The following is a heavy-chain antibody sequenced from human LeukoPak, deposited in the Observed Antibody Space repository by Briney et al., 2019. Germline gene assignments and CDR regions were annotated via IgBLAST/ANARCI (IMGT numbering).Heavy chain of an antibody. CDR3: AKDRLPTVDLVFDY. CDR1: GFTFSSYA. J-gene: IGHJ4*02. V-gene: IGHV3-23*01. CDR2: ISGSGGST. Sequence: QPGASLRLSCAASGFTFSSYAMSWVRQAPGKGLEWVSAISGSGGSTYHADSVKGRFTISRDNSKNTLYLQMNSLRAEDTAVYYCAKDRLPTVDLVFDYWGQGTLVTVSS. D-gene: IGHD5-18*01.